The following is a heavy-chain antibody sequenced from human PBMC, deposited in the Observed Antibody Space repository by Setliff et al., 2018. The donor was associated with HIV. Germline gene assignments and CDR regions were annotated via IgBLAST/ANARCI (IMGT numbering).Heavy chain of an antibody. CDR3: ARVFPPIRGAPFGTPPGAFDI. CDR1: GDSMSPYY. CDR2: IYPSGGT. D-gene: IGHD2-15*01. Sequence: SETLSLTCSVFGDSMSPYYWSWIRQSASKGLEWIGRIYPSGGTIYNPSLRSRVTLSVDTSQNQFSLRLTSVTAADTAIYYCARVFPPIRGAPFGTPPGAFDIWGQGIMVTVSS. V-gene: IGHV4-4*07. J-gene: IGHJ3*02.